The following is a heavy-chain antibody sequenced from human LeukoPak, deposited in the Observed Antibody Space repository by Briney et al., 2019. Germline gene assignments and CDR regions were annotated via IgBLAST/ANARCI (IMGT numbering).Heavy chain of an antibody. Sequence: ASVKVSCKASGYNFKSYDINWVRQSAGQGLEWMGWMNPHGDYTGYSQKFQDRVTMTSDSSTTTAFMELSSLTSEDTALYYCARGLRDGLTGNDVLDVWGLGTIVIVTS. D-gene: IGHD3-9*01. J-gene: IGHJ3*01. V-gene: IGHV1-8*01. CDR2: MNPHGDYT. CDR3: ARGLRDGLTGNDVLDV. CDR1: GYNFKSYD.